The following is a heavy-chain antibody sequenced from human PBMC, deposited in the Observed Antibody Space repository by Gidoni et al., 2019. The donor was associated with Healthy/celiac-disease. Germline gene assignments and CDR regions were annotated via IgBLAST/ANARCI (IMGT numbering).Heavy chain of an antibody. D-gene: IGHD3-22*01. V-gene: IGHV1-18*01. Sequence: QVQLVQSGAEVKKPGASVKVSCKASGYTFTSYGISWVRQAPGQGLEWMGWISAYNGNTNYAQKLQGRVTMTTDTSTSTAYMELRSLRSDDTAVYYCAREHGGSGYYAILYYYYGMDVWGQGTTVTVSS. CDR3: AREHGGSGYYAILYYYYGMDV. CDR2: ISAYNGNT. J-gene: IGHJ6*02. CDR1: GYTFTSYG.